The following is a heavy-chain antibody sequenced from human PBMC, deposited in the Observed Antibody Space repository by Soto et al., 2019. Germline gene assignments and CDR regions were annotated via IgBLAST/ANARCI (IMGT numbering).Heavy chain of an antibody. CDR2: IYHSGST. CDR1: GGSISSYY. CDR3: ARRAPRVAAIDY. Sequence: SETLSLTCTVSGGSISSYYWSWIRQPPGKGLEWIGYIYHSGSTYYNPSLKSRVTISVDRSKNQFSLKLSSVTAADTAVYYCARRAPRVAAIDYWGQGTLVTVSS. D-gene: IGHD2-15*01. J-gene: IGHJ4*02. V-gene: IGHV4-59*12.